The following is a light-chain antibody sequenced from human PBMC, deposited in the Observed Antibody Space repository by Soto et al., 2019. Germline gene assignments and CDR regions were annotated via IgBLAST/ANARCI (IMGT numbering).Light chain of an antibody. J-gene: IGLJ1*01. Sequence: QAASVSGSTGQSITISCTGTSSDVGGYKYVSWYQQHPGKAPKLMIYDVSNRPSGVSNRFSGSKSGNTASLTISGLQSEDEADYYCSSYTSSSSYVFGSGTKLTVL. V-gene: IGLV2-14*03. CDR2: DVS. CDR3: SSYTSSSSYV. CDR1: SSDVGGYKY.